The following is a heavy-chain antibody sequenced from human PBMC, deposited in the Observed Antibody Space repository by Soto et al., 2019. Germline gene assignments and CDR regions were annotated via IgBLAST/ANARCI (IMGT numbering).Heavy chain of an antibody. V-gene: IGHV3-23*01. J-gene: IGHJ4*02. CDR2: ISGSGGNT. Sequence: EAQLLESGGGLVQPGGSLRVSCAASGFSFDTYAMSWVRQAPGKGLEWVSTISGSGGNTYYADSVKGRFTISRDNSKNILYLQMTSLRPDDTALYSSAKLGMTTINRDYWGQGTQVTVSS. CDR1: GFSFDTYA. D-gene: IGHD5-12*01. CDR3: AKLGMTTINRDY.